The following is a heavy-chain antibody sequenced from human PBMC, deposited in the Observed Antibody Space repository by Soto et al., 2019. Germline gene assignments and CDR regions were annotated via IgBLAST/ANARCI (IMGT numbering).Heavy chain of an antibody. J-gene: IGHJ4*02. CDR1: GYTFTSYA. CDR3: ARENLRFGELLLFDY. D-gene: IGHD3-10*01. V-gene: IGHV1-3*01. CDR2: INAGNGNT. Sequence: QVQLVQSGAEVKKPGASVKVSCKASGYTFTSYAMHWVRQAPGQRLEWMGWINAGNGNTKYSQKFQDRVTITRDTSASTAYMELSSLRSEDTAVYYCARENLRFGELLLFDYWGQGTLVTVSS.